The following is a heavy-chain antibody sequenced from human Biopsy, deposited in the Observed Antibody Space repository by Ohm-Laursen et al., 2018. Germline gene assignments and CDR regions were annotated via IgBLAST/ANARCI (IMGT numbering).Heavy chain of an antibody. Sequence: SETLSLTCAVYVGSFSGYYWSWIRQPPGKGLEWIGEIKHSGSTNYNPSLKSRVTISVDTSKNQFSLKLNSVTAADTAVYYCARGDYFDSNGYFWFDPWGQGTLVTVSS. D-gene: IGHD3-22*01. V-gene: IGHV4-34*01. CDR1: VGSFSGYY. CDR3: ARGDYFDSNGYFWFDP. CDR2: IKHSGST. J-gene: IGHJ5*02.